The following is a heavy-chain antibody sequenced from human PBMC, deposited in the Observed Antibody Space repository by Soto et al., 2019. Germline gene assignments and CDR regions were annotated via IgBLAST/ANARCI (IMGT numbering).Heavy chain of an antibody. CDR2: MNPNSGNT. CDR1: GYTFTSYD. J-gene: IGHJ6*02. Sequence: ASVKVSCKASGYTFTSYDINWVRQATGQGREWMGWMNPNSGNTGYAQKFQGRVTMTRNTSISTAYMELSSLRSEDTAVYYGAWAPAAIDYYCYSIDVWSQGTTVTVSS. D-gene: IGHD2-2*01. V-gene: IGHV1-8*01. CDR3: AWAPAAIDYYCYSIDV.